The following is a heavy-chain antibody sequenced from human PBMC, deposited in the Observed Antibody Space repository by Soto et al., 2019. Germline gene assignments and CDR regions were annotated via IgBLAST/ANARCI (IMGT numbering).Heavy chain of an antibody. CDR3: ATCGPQTFLEWLYFDF. CDR1: GLTFNTYA. CDR2: ISGSGGST. V-gene: IGHV3-23*01. Sequence: GGSLRLSCAASGLTFNTYAISWVRQAPGKGLEWVSIISGSGGSTYYADSVKGRFIISRDNSKNTLYLQMNSLRAEDTAVYYCATCGPQTFLEWLYFDFWGQGTLVTVSS. D-gene: IGHD3-3*01. J-gene: IGHJ4*02.